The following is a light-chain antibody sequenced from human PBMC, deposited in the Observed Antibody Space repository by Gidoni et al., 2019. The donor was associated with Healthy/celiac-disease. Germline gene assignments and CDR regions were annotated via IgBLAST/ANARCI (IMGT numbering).Light chain of an antibody. V-gene: IGLV2-23*01. CDR3: CSYAGSSTLV. J-gene: IGLJ2*01. Sequence: QSALTQPASVSGSPGQSITISCTGTSSDVGSYNLVSWYQQHPGKAPELMIYEGSKRPSGVSNRFSGSKSGNTASLTIAGLQDEDEADYYCCSYAGSSTLVFGGGTKLTVL. CDR1: SSDVGSYNL. CDR2: EGS.